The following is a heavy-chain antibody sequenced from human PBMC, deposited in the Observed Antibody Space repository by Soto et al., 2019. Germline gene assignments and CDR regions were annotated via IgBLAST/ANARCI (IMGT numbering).Heavy chain of an antibody. Sequence: PGGSLRLSCAAYGFTFSSYAMSWVRQAPGKGLEWVSAISGSGGSTYYADSVKGRFTISRDNSKNTLYLQMNSLKAEDTAVYYCAKDLRPYSHGYSFGYWGQGTLVTVSS. J-gene: IGHJ4*02. D-gene: IGHD5-18*01. CDR3: AKDLRPYSHGYSFGY. V-gene: IGHV3-23*01. CDR2: ISGSGGST. CDR1: GFTFSSYA.